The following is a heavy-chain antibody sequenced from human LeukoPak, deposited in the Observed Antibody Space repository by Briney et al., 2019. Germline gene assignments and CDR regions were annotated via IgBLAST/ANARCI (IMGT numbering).Heavy chain of an antibody. CDR2: IYYSGST. D-gene: IGHD5-12*01. J-gene: IGHJ6*03. V-gene: IGHV4-39*07. Sequence: SETLSLTCTVSGGSISSSGYYWGWIRQPPGKGLEWVGSIYYSGSTYYNPSLKSRATISVDTTKNQSSLKLSSVTAAATAVYYCAIDRGSMDVWGKGTTVTVSS. CDR3: AIDRGSMDV. CDR1: GGSISSSGYY.